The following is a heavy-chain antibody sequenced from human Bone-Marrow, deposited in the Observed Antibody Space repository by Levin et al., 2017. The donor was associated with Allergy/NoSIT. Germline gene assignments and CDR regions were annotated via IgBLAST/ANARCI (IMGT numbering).Heavy chain of an antibody. CDR2: ISYDGSNK. CDR3: ARVRNNRGRVGVFGYSSGHFDY. CDR1: GFTFSSYA. Sequence: LSLTCAASGFTFSSYAMHWVRQAPGKGLEWVAVISYDGSNKYYADSVKGRFTISRDNSKNTLYLQMNSLRAEDTAVYYCARVRNNRGRVGVFGYSSGHFDYWGQGTLVTVSS. V-gene: IGHV3-30-3*01. J-gene: IGHJ4*02. D-gene: IGHD6-19*01.